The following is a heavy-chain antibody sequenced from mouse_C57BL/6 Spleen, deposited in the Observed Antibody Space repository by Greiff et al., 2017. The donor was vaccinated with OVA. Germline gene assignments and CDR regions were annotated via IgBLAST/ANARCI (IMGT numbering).Heavy chain of an antibody. D-gene: IGHD1-1*01. CDR1: EYEFPSHD. J-gene: IGHJ1*03. V-gene: IGHV5-2*01. CDR2: INSDGGST. CDR3: ARHGYYYGSSYTYWYFDV. Sequence: EVMLVESGGGLVQPGESLKLSCESNEYEFPSHDMSWVRKTPEKRLELVAAINSDGGSTYYPDTMERRFIISRDNTKKTLYLQMSSLRSEDTALYYCARHGYYYGSSYTYWYFDVWGTGTTVTVSS.